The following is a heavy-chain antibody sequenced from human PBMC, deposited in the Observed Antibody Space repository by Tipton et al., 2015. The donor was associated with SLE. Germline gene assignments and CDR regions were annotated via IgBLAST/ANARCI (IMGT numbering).Heavy chain of an antibody. D-gene: IGHD1-26*01. J-gene: IGHJ4*02. V-gene: IGHV4-4*07. CDR2: IYSSGST. Sequence: TLSLTCTVSGDSFSSYYYNWIRQPAGKGLEWIGRIYSSGSTNYNPSLKSRVTMSVDTSKNEFSLRLRTVTAADTAVYYCARGGGSYYDYWGQGTLVTVSS. CDR3: ARGGGSYYDY. CDR1: GDSFSSYY.